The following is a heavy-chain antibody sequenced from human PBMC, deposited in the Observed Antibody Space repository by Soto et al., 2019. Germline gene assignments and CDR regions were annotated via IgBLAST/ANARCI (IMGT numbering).Heavy chain of an antibody. V-gene: IGHV2-5*01. Sequence: SGPTLVNPTQTLTLTCSLSGISLSTSGVGLGWIRQTPGKALEWLELIYWNDDKHYSPSLKSRLTITKDTSKNQAVLTMTNMDPVDTATYYCARGLATLPVFAFDVWGQGTVVTVSS. D-gene: IGHD6-6*01. CDR2: IYWNDDK. CDR1: GISLSTSGVG. J-gene: IGHJ3*01. CDR3: ARGLATLPVFAFDV.